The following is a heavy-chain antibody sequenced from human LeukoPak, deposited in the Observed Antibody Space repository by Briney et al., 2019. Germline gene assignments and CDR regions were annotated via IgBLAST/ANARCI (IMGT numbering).Heavy chain of an antibody. V-gene: IGHV3-48*04. CDR3: ARDSPPGGGSSASCYSYYYMDV. D-gene: IGHD2-2*01. J-gene: IGHJ6*03. CDR2: ISSSSTTI. Sequence: GGSLRLSCAASGFTFSSYSMNWVRQAPGKGLEWVSYISSSSTTIYYADSVKGRFTISRDNAENSLYLQMNSMRAEDTAVYYCARDSPPGGGSSASCYSYYYMDVWAKGPRSPSP. CDR1: GFTFSSYS.